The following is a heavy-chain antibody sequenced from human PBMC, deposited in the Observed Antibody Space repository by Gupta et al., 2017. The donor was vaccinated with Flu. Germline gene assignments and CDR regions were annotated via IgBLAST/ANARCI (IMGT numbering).Heavy chain of an antibody. Sequence: QPPGKGLEWIGEIYHSGSTNYNPSLKSRVTISVDKSKNQFSLKLSSVTAADTAVYYCARDEMAVAGQSVFDYWGQGTLVTVSS. D-gene: IGHD6-19*01. J-gene: IGHJ4*02. CDR3: ARDEMAVAGQSVFDY. V-gene: IGHV4-4*02. CDR2: IYHSGST.